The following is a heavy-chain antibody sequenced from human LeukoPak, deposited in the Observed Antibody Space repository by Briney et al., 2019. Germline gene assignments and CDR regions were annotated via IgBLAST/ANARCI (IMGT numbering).Heavy chain of an antibody. D-gene: IGHD6-13*01. CDR1: GYTFTSYA. Sequence: AASVKVSCKASGYTFTSYAMHWVRQAPGQRLEWMGWMNTNTGDTYNVQKFQGCVTMTRDTSITTAYMELSRLTLDDTAVYYCARGSGTSWYDYWGQGTLVTVSS. CDR2: MNTNTGDT. CDR3: ARGSGTSWYDY. V-gene: IGHV1-2*04. J-gene: IGHJ4*02.